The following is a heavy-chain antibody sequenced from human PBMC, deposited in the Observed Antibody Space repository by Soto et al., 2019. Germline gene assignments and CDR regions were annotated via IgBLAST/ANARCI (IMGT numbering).Heavy chain of an antibody. CDR2: ISAYNGNT. V-gene: IGHV1-18*04. J-gene: IGHJ4*02. Sequence: GASVKVSCKASGYTFTRYGIRWVRQAPGQGLEWMGWISAYNGNTNYAQKLQGRVTMTTDTSTSTAYMELRSLRSDDTAVYYCARAHYDFWSGYSEDYWGQGTLVTVSS. CDR3: ARAHYDFWSGYSEDY. D-gene: IGHD3-3*01. CDR1: GYTFTRYG.